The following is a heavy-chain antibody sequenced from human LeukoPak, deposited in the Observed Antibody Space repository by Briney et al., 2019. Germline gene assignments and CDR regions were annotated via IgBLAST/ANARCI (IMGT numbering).Heavy chain of an antibody. CDR1: EFTFSGYW. CDR3: AKGSGSGWYGWFAP. V-gene: IGHV3-7*03. D-gene: IGHD6-19*01. J-gene: IGHJ5*02. Sequence: GGSLRLSCAASEFTFSGYWMNWVRQAPGKGPEWVANINQDGSEKHYVDSVKGRFTISRDNAKNSLFLQMNSLRAEDTALYYCAKGSGSGWYGWFAPWGQGTLVTVSS. CDR2: INQDGSEK.